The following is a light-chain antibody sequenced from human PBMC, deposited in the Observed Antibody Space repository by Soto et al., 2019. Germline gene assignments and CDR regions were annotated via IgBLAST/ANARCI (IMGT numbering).Light chain of an antibody. CDR1: QSVGIN. CDR2: GAS. V-gene: IGKV3-15*01. Sequence: EVVMTQSPAILSVSPGERATLSCRASQSVGINVAWYQQKPGQAPGLLIYGASTRATGIPDRFSASGSATEFTLTISSLRSEDFAVYYCQQYNNWPRTFGQGTKVDIK. J-gene: IGKJ1*01. CDR3: QQYNNWPRT.